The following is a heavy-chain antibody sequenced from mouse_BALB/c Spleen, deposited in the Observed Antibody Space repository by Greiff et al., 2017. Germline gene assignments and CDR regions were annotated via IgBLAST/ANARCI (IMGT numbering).Heavy chain of an antibody. CDR2: ILPGSGST. CDR1: GFTFSSYW. J-gene: IGHJ3*01. CDR3: ATSWFAY. Sequence: VQLQQSGAELMKPGASVKISCKATGFTFSSYWIEWVKQRPGHGLEWIGEILPGSGSTNYNEKFKGKATFTADTSSNTAYMQLSSLTSEDTAVYYCATSWFAYWGQGTLVTVSA. V-gene: IGHV1-9*01.